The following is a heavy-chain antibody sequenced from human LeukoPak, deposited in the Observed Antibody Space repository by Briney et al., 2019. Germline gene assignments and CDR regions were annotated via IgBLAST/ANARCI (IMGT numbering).Heavy chain of an antibody. J-gene: IGHJ4*02. CDR2: IYWNDDK. CDR3: AQSREFSRQLVLFDY. D-gene: IGHD6-6*01. CDR1: GFSLSTSGVG. Sequence: SGPTLVKPTQPLTLTCTFSGFSLSTSGVGVGWIRQPPGKALEWLALIYWNDDKRYSPSLKSRLTITKDTSKNQVVLTMTNMDPVDTATYYCAQSREFSRQLVLFDYWGQGTLVTVSS. V-gene: IGHV2-5*01.